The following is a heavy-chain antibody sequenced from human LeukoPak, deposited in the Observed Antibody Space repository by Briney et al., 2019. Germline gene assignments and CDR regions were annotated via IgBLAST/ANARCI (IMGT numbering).Heavy chain of an antibody. V-gene: IGHV4-31*03. CDR3: ARSPGTHYWYFDL. CDR1: GGSISSSGYY. Sequence: PSQTLSLICTVSGGSISSSGYYWNWIRQHPGKGLEWIGNIYYSGSTYYNPSLKSRVTISVDTSKNQFSLKLSSVTAADTAVYYCARSPGTHYWYFDLWGRGTLVTVSS. J-gene: IGHJ2*01. CDR2: IYYSGST.